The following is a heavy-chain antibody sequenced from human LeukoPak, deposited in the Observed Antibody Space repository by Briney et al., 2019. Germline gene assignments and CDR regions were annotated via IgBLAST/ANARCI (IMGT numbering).Heavy chain of an antibody. J-gene: IGHJ5*02. V-gene: IGHV5-51*01. Sequence: GETLKISCKGSGYSFTNYRIGWVRQMPGKGLEWMGTIYPGDSDTRYSPSFQGQVTISVDKSISTVYLQWSSLKASDTAMYYCARRRTLRLGAFDPWGQGTLVTVSS. CDR1: GYSFTNYR. D-gene: IGHD5/OR15-5a*01. CDR3: ARRRTLRLGAFDP. CDR2: IYPGDSDT.